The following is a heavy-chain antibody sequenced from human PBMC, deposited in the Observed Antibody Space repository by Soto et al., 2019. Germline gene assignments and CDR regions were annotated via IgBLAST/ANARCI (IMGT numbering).Heavy chain of an antibody. CDR3: ARPGYYYGSGSYTYGMDV. D-gene: IGHD3-10*01. J-gene: IGHJ6*02. CDR1: GYSFTHYY. V-gene: IGHV5-10-1*01. Sequence: GESLKISCEGSGYSFTHYYITWVRQMPGKGLEWMGRIDPSDSYTNYSPSFQGHVTISADKSISTAYLQWSSLKASDTAMYYCARPGYYYGSGSYTYGMDVWGQGTTVTVSS. CDR2: IDPSDSYT.